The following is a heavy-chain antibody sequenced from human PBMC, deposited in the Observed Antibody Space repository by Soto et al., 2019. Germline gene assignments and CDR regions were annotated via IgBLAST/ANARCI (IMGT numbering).Heavy chain of an antibody. V-gene: IGHV1-2*02. Sequence: ASVKVSCKASGYTFTGYYIHWVRQAPGQGLEWMGWTNPSNGGTNYAQKFQGRVTMTRDTSLSTAYMELTTLRSDYTAVFYCAREVGGGRQYYFDSWGLGTLVTVSS. CDR2: TNPSNGGT. CDR1: GYTFTGYY. D-gene: IGHD3-16*01. CDR3: AREVGGGRQYYFDS. J-gene: IGHJ4*02.